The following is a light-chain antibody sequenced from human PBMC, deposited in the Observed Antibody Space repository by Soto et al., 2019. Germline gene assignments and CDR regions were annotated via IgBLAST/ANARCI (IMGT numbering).Light chain of an antibody. CDR3: QQYNERPPWT. V-gene: IGKV3-15*01. CDR1: LTMNNN. Sequence: EIVMTQSPATLSVSPGESVTLSCRASLTMNNNIAWYQHKPGQAPRLLIFGASSRATSVPGRFSGSGFGTEFTLSISSLQSEDFAVYYCQQYNERPPWTFGQGTTVEMK. CDR2: GAS. J-gene: IGKJ1*01.